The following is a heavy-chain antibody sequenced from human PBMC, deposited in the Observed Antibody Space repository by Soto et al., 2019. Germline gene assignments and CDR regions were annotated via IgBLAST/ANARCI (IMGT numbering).Heavy chain of an antibody. J-gene: IGHJ4*02. CDR1: GFTFSSYA. Sequence: PGGSLRLSCTASGFTFSSYAMNWVRQAPGKGLEWVSVISGSGGSTYYADSVKGRFTISRDNSKNTLYLQMNSLRAEDTAVYYCASRTSGSYFDYWGQGTLVTVSP. CDR3: ASRTSGSYFDY. D-gene: IGHD6-19*01. CDR2: ISGSGGST. V-gene: IGHV3-23*01.